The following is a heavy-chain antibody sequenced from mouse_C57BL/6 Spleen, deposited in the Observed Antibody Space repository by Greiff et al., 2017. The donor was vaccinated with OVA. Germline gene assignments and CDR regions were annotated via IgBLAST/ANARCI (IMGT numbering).Heavy chain of an antibody. CDR1: GYTFTDYY. CDR2: IYPGSGNT. Sequence: QVQLKESGAELVRPGASVKLSCKASGYTFTDYYINWVKQRPGQGLEWIARIYPGSGNTYYNEKFKGKATLTAEKSSSTAYMQLSSLTSEDSAVYFCARRSYYYAMDYWGQGTSVTVSS. CDR3: ARRSYYYAMDY. J-gene: IGHJ4*01. V-gene: IGHV1-76*01.